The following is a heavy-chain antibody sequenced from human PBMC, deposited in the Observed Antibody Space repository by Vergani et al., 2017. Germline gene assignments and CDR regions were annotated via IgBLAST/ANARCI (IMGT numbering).Heavy chain of an antibody. CDR2: IYIGGST. CDR3: AGATDYYYYGMDV. J-gene: IGHJ6*02. Sequence: EVQLVESGGGLVQPGGSLRLSCAASGFIVSSNYMNWVRQAPGKGLEWVSVIYIGGSTYYADSVKGRLTISMDNSKNTMYLQMNSLRAEDTAVFYCAGATDYYYYGMDVWGQGTTVTVSS. V-gene: IGHV3-66*02. CDR1: GFIVSSNY. D-gene: IGHD1-26*01.